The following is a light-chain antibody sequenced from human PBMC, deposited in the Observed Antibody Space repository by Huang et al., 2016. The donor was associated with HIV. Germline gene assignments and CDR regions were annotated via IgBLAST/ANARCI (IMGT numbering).Light chain of an antibody. CDR3: QHYYSVPN. CDR2: DAS. V-gene: IGKV1-33*01. CDR1: QDVSNY. Sequence: DIQMTQSPPSLSASVGDRVTITCQASQDVSNYLNWYRQKPGKAPKLLIYDASTLERGVPSRFSGSGSGTHFTFTISSLQPEDIGTYYCQHYYSVPNFGPGTKVNIK. J-gene: IGKJ3*01.